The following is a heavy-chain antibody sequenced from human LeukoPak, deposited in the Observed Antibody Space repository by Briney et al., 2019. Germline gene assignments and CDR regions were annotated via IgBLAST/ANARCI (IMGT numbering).Heavy chain of an antibody. CDR3: ARENYDFWNRLEYYYYMDV. Sequence: GGSLRLSCAASGFTFSSYWMHWVRQAPGKGLVWVSRINSDGSSTSYADSVKGRFTISRDNAKNTLYLQMNSLRAEETAVYYCARENYDFWNRLEYYYYMDVWGKGTMVTVSS. CDR1: GFTFSSYW. D-gene: IGHD3-3*01. J-gene: IGHJ6*03. CDR2: INSDGSST. V-gene: IGHV3-74*01.